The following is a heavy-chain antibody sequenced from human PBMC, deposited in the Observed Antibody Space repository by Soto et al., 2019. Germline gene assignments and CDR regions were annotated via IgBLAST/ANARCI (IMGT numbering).Heavy chain of an antibody. CDR2: IYYDGSDK. D-gene: IGHD3-3*01. CDR1: GFTFSNYG. Sequence: QVQLVESGGGVVQPGRSLSLSCAASGFTFSNYGMHWVRQAPGKGLEWVAVIYYDGSDKFYADSVKGRFTVSRDNSKTTLYLQMNSLRAEDTAVYYCARDGILYNLWSGYLSGYFDYWGQRTLVTVSS. CDR3: ARDGILYNLWSGYLSGYFDY. V-gene: IGHV3-33*01. J-gene: IGHJ4*02.